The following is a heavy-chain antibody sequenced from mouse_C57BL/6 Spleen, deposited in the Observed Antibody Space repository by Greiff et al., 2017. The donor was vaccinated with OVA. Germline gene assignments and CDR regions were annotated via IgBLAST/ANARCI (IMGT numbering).Heavy chain of an antibody. CDR2: ISSGGDYI. CDR1: GFTFSSYA. V-gene: IGHV5-9-1*02. D-gene: IGHD2-4*01. Sequence: EVKLMESGEGLVKPGGSLKLSCAASGFTFSSYAMSWVRQTPEKRLEWVAYISSGGDYIYYADTVKGRFTISRDNARNTLYLQMSSLKSEDTAMYYCTRFYYDYSWFAYWGQGTLVTVSA. CDR3: TRFYYDYSWFAY. J-gene: IGHJ3*01.